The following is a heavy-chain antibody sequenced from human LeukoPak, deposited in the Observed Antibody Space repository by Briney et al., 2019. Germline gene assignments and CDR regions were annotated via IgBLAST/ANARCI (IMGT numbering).Heavy chain of an antibody. D-gene: IGHD2-15*01. J-gene: IGHJ6*03. V-gene: IGHV1-69*13. CDR1: GGTFSSYA. CDR3: ASCSSRILYYYYYMDV. CDR2: IIPIFGTA. Sequence: SVKVSCKASGGTFSSYAISWVRQAPGQGLEWMGGIIPIFGTANYAQKFQGRVTITADESTSTAYMELRSLSSEDTAVYYCASCSSRILYYYYYMDVWGKGTTVTISS.